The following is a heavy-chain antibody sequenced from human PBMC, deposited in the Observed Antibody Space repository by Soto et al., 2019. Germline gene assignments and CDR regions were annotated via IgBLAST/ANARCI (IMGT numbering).Heavy chain of an antibody. D-gene: IGHD3-16*02. CDR2: ISGSGGST. J-gene: IGHJ4*02. V-gene: IGHV3-23*01. Sequence: GGSLRLSCAASGFTFSSYAMSWVRQAPGTGLEWVSAISGSGGSTYYADSVKGRFTISRDNSKNTLYLQMNSLRAEDTAVYYCAKAPVWGSYRYTRFDYWGQGTLVTVSS. CDR3: AKAPVWGSYRYTRFDY. CDR1: GFTFSSYA.